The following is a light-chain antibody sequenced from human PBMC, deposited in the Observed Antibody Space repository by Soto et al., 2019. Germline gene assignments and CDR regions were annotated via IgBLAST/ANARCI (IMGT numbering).Light chain of an antibody. V-gene: IGLV2-14*01. Sequence: QSALTQPASVSGSPGQSITISCTGTSSDVSLYNYVSWYQHHPGKAPKLMIYDVTNRPSGVSNRFSGSKSGNTASLTISGLQAEDEADYYCSSYTISTTYVFGTGTKLTVL. CDR1: SSDVSLYNY. J-gene: IGLJ1*01. CDR3: SSYTISTTYV. CDR2: DVT.